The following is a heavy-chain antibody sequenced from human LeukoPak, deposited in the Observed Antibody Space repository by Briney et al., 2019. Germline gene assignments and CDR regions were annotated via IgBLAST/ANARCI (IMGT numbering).Heavy chain of an antibody. J-gene: IGHJ6*02. CDR1: GFSFSTYA. CDR2: VNGNGGST. V-gene: IGHV3-23*01. D-gene: IGHD6-19*01. Sequence: GGSLRLSCAASGFSFSTYAMSWVRQAPGKGLEWVSGVNGNGGSTSYADSVKGRFTIFRDNSKNTVYLQMNSLRAEDTAVFYCAKARPRVAVAGKYYYGMDVWGQGTTVTVSS. CDR3: AKARPRVAVAGKYYYGMDV.